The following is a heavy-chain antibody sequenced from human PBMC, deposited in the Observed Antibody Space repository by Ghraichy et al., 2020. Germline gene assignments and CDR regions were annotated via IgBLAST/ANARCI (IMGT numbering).Heavy chain of an antibody. CDR2: ISDSGGSR. CDR1: GFTYSSYG. J-gene: IGHJ2*01. CDR3: ASYISGWGGYFVL. V-gene: IGHV3-23*01. Sequence: GGSLRLSCADSGFTYSSYGMSWVRQAPGKGLEWVSGISDSGGSRYYADSVKGRFTISRDNSKNTLYLQMNSLRVEDSAVYYCASYISGWGGYFVLWCRGTLVTVSS. D-gene: IGHD6-19*01.